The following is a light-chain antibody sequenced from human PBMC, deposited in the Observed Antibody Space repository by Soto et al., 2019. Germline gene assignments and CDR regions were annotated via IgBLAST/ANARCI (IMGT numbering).Light chain of an antibody. CDR2: GAS. J-gene: IGKJ1*01. CDR3: QQYNNWHPWT. V-gene: IGKV3-15*01. CDR1: QSVSSD. Sequence: EILITQSPTTLSVSPGERVTLSCRASQSVSSDLAWYQQKPGQATRLLIYGASTRATGAPARFSGSGSGTEFTLTISSLQSEDLAFYYCQQYNNWHPWTFGQGTKVDIK.